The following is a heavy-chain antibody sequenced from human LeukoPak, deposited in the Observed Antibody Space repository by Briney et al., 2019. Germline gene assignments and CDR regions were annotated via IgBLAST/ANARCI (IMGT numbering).Heavy chain of an antibody. Sequence: ASVKVSCKASEYTFTDYAINWVRQAPGQRLEWMGWINAGNGNTKYSQKFQGRVTITRDTSASTAYMELSSLTSEDTAVYYCARGRWSATTATYYLDFWGQGTLVTVSS. CDR1: EYTFTDYA. V-gene: IGHV1-3*01. CDR2: INAGNGNT. D-gene: IGHD5-24*01. CDR3: ARGRWSATTATYYLDF. J-gene: IGHJ4*02.